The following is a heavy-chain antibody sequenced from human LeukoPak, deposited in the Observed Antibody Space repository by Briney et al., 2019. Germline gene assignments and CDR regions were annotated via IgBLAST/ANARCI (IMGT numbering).Heavy chain of an antibody. D-gene: IGHD3-10*01. J-gene: IGHJ4*02. CDR1: GFTFSSYG. Sequence: GGSLRLSCAASGFTFSSYGMHWVRQAPGKGLEWVSGIRADGDNTYYADSVKGRFTIPRDNSKNTLYLQMNSLRAEDTAVYYCAKGMVRGVILKGFDYWGQGTLVTVSS. V-gene: IGHV3-23*01. CDR3: AKGMVRGVILKGFDY. CDR2: IRADGDNT.